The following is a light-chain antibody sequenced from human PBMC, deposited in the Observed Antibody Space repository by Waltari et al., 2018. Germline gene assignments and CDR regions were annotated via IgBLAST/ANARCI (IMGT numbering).Light chain of an antibody. Sequence: QSVLTQPRSVSGSPGQSVAISCTGTSSDVGAYDYVSWYQQYPGKAPKVMIYGVYKRPSGVPVRFSGSKSSNTASLTISGLQAEDEADYYCCSDANAKWVFGGGTRLTVL. V-gene: IGLV2-11*01. CDR3: CSDANAKWV. J-gene: IGLJ3*02. CDR2: GVY. CDR1: SSDVGAYDY.